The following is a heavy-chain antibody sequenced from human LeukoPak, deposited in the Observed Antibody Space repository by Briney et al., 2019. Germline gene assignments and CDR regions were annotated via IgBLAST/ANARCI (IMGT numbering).Heavy chain of an antibody. Sequence: HAGGSLRLSCASSGFIFSFYGMHWARQAPGKGLEWVAFIRSDGSIKYYADSAKGRFTISRDNSKNTLYLQMNSLRAEDTAVYYCAKAVDTAMVTEVPWGQGTLVTVSS. V-gene: IGHV3-30*02. CDR3: AKAVDTAMVTEVP. D-gene: IGHD5-18*01. CDR1: GFIFSFYG. CDR2: IRSDGSIK. J-gene: IGHJ5*02.